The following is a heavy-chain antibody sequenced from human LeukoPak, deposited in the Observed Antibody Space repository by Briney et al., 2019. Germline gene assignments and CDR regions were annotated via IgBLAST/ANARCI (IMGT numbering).Heavy chain of an antibody. CDR1: GGSFCGYY. V-gene: IGHV4-34*12. J-gene: IGHJ4*02. CDR2: VIHSGAT. D-gene: IGHD3-22*01. Sequence: SETLSLTCTVHGGSFCGYYWTWIRQSPGKGLQWMGEVIHSGATNYNPSLTSRLTISVDTSRNQFSLKLSSVTAADTAVYYCARGYDSGGYYAYFDYWGQGALVTVSS. CDR3: ARGYDSGGYYAYFDY.